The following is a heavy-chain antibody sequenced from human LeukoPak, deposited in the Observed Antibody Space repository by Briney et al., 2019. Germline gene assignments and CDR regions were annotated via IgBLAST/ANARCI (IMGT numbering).Heavy chain of an antibody. J-gene: IGHJ2*01. CDR3: ARWGIYGDSRNWYFDL. D-gene: IGHD4-17*01. CDR1: GFRFSDYF. CDR2: IGSSGSII. V-gene: IGHV3-11*01. Sequence: GGSLRLSCEASGFRFSDYFISWIRQAPGKGLEWVSSIGSSGSIIYYADSVKGRFTISRDNSKNSVYLQMNSLRAEDTAVYYCARWGIYGDSRNWYFDLWGRGTLVTVS.